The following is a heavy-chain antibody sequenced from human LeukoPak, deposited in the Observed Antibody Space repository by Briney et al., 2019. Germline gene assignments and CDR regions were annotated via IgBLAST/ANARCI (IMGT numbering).Heavy chain of an antibody. CDR1: GGSISSYY. CDR3: ARDPGGYGSGSYYYFDY. D-gene: IGHD3-10*01. J-gene: IGHJ4*02. CDR2: IYYSGST. Sequence: SGTLSLTCTVSGGSISSYYWSWIRQPPGKGLEWIGYIYYSGSTNYNPSLKSRVTISADTSKNQFSLKLNSVTAADTAVYYCARDPGGYGSGSYYYFDYWGQGTLVTVSS. V-gene: IGHV4-59*01.